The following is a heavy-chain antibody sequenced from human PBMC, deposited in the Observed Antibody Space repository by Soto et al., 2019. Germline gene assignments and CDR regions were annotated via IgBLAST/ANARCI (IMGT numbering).Heavy chain of an antibody. CDR3: ARTSRLVVPAASLGWFAP. V-gene: IGHV4-31*03. CDR2: IYYSGST. CDR1: GGSISSGGYY. D-gene: IGHD2-2*01. J-gene: IGHJ5*02. Sequence: SETLSLTCTVSGGSISSGGYYWSWLRQDPGKGLEWIGYIYYSGSTYYNPSLKSRVTISVDTSKNQFSLKLSSVTAADTAVYYCARTSRLVVPAASLGWFAPWGRGTLVTVSS.